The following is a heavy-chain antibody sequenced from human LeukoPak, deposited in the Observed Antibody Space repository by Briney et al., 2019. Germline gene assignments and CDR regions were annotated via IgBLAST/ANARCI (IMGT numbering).Heavy chain of an antibody. V-gene: IGHV1-24*01. CDR2: FDPEDGET. J-gene: IGHJ4*02. D-gene: IGHD6-19*01. Sequence: ASVKVSCKVSGYTLTELSMHWGRQAPGKGLEWMGGFDPEDGETIYAQKFQGRVTMTEDTSTDTAYMELSSLRSEDTAVYYCATGWAGVSSGWFFGYWGQGTMVTVSS. CDR1: GYTLTELS. CDR3: ATGWAGVSSGWFFGY.